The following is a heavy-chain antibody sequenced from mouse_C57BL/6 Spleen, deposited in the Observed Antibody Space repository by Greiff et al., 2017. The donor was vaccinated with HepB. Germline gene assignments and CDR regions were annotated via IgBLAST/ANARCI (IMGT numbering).Heavy chain of an antibody. Sequence: EVKLQESGPELVKPGASVKISCKASGYSFTGYYMNWVKQSPEKSLEWIGEINPSTGGTTYNQKFKAKATLTVDKSSSTAYLQLKSLTSEDSAVYYCARGDYGNYGAMDYWGQGTSVTVSS. J-gene: IGHJ4*01. CDR3: ARGDYGNYGAMDY. CDR1: GYSFTGYY. D-gene: IGHD2-1*01. CDR2: INPSTGGT. V-gene: IGHV1-42*01.